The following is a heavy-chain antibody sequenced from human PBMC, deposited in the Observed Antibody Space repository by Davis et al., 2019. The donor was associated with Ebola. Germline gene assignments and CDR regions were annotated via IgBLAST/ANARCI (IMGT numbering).Heavy chain of an antibody. CDR3: ARTLRFLEWLFDY. Sequence: GESLKIPCKGSGYSFTSYWIGWVRQMPGKGLEWMGIIYPGVSDIRYSPSFQGQVTISADKSISTAYLQWSSLKASDTAMYYCARTLRFLEWLFDYWGQGTLVTVSS. J-gene: IGHJ4*02. D-gene: IGHD3-3*01. CDR2: IYPGVSDI. V-gene: IGHV5-51*01. CDR1: GYSFTSYW.